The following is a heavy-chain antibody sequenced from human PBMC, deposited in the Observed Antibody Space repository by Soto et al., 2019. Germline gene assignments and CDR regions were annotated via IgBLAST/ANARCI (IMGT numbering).Heavy chain of an antibody. J-gene: IGHJ4*02. V-gene: IGHV4-4*07. CDR3: ARGPIGDAAMVTNYFDY. D-gene: IGHD5-18*01. CDR1: GGSISSYY. CDR2: IYTSGST. Sequence: SETLSLTCTVSGGSISSYYWSWIRQPAGKGLEWIGRIYTSGSTNYNPSLKSRVTMSVDTSKNQFSLKLSSVTAADTAVYYCARGPIGDAAMVTNYFDYWGQGTLVTVSS.